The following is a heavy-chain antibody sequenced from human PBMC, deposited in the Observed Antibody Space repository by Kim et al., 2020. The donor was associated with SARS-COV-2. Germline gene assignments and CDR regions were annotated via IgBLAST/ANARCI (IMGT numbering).Heavy chain of an antibody. D-gene: IGHD3-22*01. CDR1: GFTFSSYA. CDR2: ISGSGGST. CDR3: AKDPWYYDSSGYYAY. J-gene: IGHJ4*02. V-gene: IGHV3-23*01. Sequence: GGSLRLSCAASGFTFSSYAMSWVRQAPGKGLEWVSAISGSGGSTYYADSVKGRFTISRDNSKNTLYLQMNSLRAEDTAVYYCAKDPWYYDSSGYYAYWGQGTLVTVSS.